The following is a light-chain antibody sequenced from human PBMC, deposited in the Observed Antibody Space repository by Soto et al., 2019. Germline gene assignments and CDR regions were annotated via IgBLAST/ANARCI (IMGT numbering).Light chain of an antibody. CDR2: DVS. CDR1: SSVVGGYNY. Sequence: QSVLTQPRSVSGSPGQSVTISCTGTSSVVGGYNYVSWYQQHPGKAPELMIYDVSKRPSGVPDRFSGSKSGNTASLTISGLQAEDEADYYCCSYAGSYTYVFGTGTKVTVL. V-gene: IGLV2-11*01. CDR3: CSYAGSYTYV. J-gene: IGLJ1*01.